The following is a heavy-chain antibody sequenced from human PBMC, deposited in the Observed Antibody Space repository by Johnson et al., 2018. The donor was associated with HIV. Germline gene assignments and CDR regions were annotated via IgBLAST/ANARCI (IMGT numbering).Heavy chain of an antibody. V-gene: IGHV3-20*04. D-gene: IGHD5-12*01. J-gene: IGHJ3*02. CDR3: ARDRDSGYDYPGAFDI. CDR1: GFTFDYYG. Sequence: MLLVESGGGVVRPGGSLRLSCAASGFTFDYYGISWVRQAPGKGLEWVSGINWNGGSTDYADSVKGRFTISRDNARNSLYLQMNSLRAEDTAVYYCARDRDSGYDYPGAFDIWGQGTMVTVSS. CDR2: INWNGGST.